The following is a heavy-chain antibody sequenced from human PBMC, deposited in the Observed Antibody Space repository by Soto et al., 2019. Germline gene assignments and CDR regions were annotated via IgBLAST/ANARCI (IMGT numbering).Heavy chain of an antibody. J-gene: IGHJ4*02. CDR1: GFTFSSYD. D-gene: IGHD5-18*01. Sequence: EVQLVESGGGLVQPGGSLRLSCAASGFTFSSYDMHWVRQATGKGLEGVSAIGTAGDTYYPGSVKGRFTISRENAKNSLYLQMNSLRAEDTAVYYCARGGYSYATDYWGQGTLVTVSS. CDR2: IGTAGDT. V-gene: IGHV3-13*01. CDR3: ARGGYSYATDY.